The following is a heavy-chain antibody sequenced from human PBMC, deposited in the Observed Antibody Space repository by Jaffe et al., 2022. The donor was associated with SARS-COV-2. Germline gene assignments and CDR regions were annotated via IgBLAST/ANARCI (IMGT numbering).Heavy chain of an antibody. V-gene: IGHV3-9*01. CDR1: GFTFDDYA. J-gene: IGHJ3*02. CDR3: AKTLPLTGDGTLHLHDAFDI. D-gene: IGHD7-27*01. Sequence: EVQLVESGGGLVQPGRSLRLSCAASGFTFDDYAMHWVRQAPGKGLEWVSGISWNSGSIGYADSVKGRFTISRDNAKNSLYLQMNSLRAEDTALYYCAKTLPLTGDGTLHLHDAFDIWGQGTMVTVSS. CDR2: ISWNSGSI.